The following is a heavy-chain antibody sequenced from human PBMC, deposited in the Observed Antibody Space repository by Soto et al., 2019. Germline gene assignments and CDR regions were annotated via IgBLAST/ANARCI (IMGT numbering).Heavy chain of an antibody. CDR1: GYTFSSIG. CDR3: ARDLDASGSYYTNY. CDR2: ISPHKGDT. V-gene: IGHV1-18*01. J-gene: IGHJ4*02. D-gene: IGHD3-10*01. Sequence: ASVKVSCKTSGYTFSSIGISWVRQAPGQGLEWMGWISPHKGDTYYAQRHQGRVTMTTDTSTSTAYMELRSLRSDDTAVYFCARDLDASGSYYTNYWGQGTLVTVSS.